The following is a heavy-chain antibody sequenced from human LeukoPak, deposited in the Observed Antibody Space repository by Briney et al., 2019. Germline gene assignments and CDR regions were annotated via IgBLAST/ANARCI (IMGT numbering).Heavy chain of an antibody. D-gene: IGHD6-13*01. J-gene: IGHJ4*02. V-gene: IGHV4-34*01. CDR3: ARGGAAAGTEEICDY. Sequence: SETLSLTCAVYGGTFSGYYWSWIRQPPGKGLEWIGEINHSGSTNYNPSLKSRVTISVDTSKNQFSLKLSSVTAADTAVYYCARGGAAAGTEEICDYWGQGTLVTVSS. CDR2: INHSGST. CDR1: GGTFSGYY.